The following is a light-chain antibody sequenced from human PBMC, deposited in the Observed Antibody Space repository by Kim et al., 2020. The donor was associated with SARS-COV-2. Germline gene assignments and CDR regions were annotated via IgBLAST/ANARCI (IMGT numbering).Light chain of an antibody. CDR3: QAWDSSAGV. CDR1: GLGDKF. CDR2: QDT. Sequence: VSPGQTATITCSGSGLGDKFAFWYQQKPGQSPVLVIYQDTRRPTGIPERFSGSNSGNTATLTISGTQAMDAADYYCQAWDSSAGVFGGGTQLTVL. J-gene: IGLJ3*02. V-gene: IGLV3-1*01.